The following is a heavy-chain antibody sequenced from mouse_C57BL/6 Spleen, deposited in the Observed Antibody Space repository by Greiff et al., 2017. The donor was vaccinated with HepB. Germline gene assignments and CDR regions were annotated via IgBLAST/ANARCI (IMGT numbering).Heavy chain of an antibody. CDR1: GYSITSGYY. Sequence: EVQLVESGPGLVKPSQSLSLTCSVTGYSITSGYYWNWIRQFPGNKLEWMGYISYDGSNNYNPSLKNRISITRDTSKNQFFLKLNSVTTEDTATYYCAREEGGYSSLPYWYFDVWGTGTTVTVSS. V-gene: IGHV3-6*01. J-gene: IGHJ1*03. CDR3: AREEGGYSSLPYWYFDV. D-gene: IGHD2-3*01. CDR2: ISYDGSN.